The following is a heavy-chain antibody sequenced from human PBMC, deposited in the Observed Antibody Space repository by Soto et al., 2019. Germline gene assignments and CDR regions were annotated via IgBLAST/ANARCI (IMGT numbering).Heavy chain of an antibody. CDR3: ITRLYGDYSSDY. CDR1: GGSISSSNW. Sequence: QVQLQESGPGLVKPSGTLSLTCAVSGGSISSSNWWSWVRQPPGKGLEWIGEIYHSGSTNYHPSLKSRVTISVDKSKNQFSLKLSSVTAADAAVYYCITRLYGDYSSDYWGQGTLVTVSS. J-gene: IGHJ4*02. CDR2: IYHSGST. V-gene: IGHV4-4*02. D-gene: IGHD4-17*01.